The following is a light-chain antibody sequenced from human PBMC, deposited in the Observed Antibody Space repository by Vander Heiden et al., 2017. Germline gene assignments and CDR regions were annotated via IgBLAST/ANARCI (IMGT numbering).Light chain of an antibody. Sequence: DIQVTQSPSSLSPSVGDRVTITCRASQSISSYLNWYQHKPGKAPKLLIYAASSLYSGVPSRFSGSGAGTDFTLTISRLQPEDFATYYCQQSYSTPYTFGQGTKLESK. J-gene: IGKJ2*01. V-gene: IGKV1-39*01. CDR1: QSISSY. CDR2: AAS. CDR3: QQSYSTPYT.